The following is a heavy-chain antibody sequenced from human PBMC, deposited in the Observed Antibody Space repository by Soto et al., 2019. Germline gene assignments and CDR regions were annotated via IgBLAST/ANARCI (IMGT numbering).Heavy chain of an antibody. CDR3: ARESEELTSNFDY. J-gene: IGHJ4*02. CDR1: VFTFRRYS. V-gene: IGHV3-21*06. CDR2: ISSTSSYI. D-gene: IGHD1-7*01. Sequence: GGSLRLSCAASVFTFRRYSMNWVRQAPGKGLEWVSSISSTSSYIYYGDSMKGRFTISRDNAKNSLYLEMNSLRAEDTAVYYCARESEELTSNFDYWGQGTLVTVSS.